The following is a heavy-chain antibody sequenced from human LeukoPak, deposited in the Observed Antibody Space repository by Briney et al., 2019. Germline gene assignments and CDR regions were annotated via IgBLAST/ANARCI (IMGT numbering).Heavy chain of an antibody. CDR3: ARATTYYYDSSGYLFDY. CDR2: INHSGST. J-gene: IGHJ4*02. CDR1: GYSISSGFH. V-gene: IGHV4-38-2*02. Sequence: PSETLSLTCTVSGYSISSGFHWAWIRQPPGKGLEWIGSINHSGSTYYNPSPKSRVTVSMDRSKNQFSLKLSSVTAADTAVYYCARATTYYYDSSGYLFDYWGQGTLVTVSS. D-gene: IGHD3-22*01.